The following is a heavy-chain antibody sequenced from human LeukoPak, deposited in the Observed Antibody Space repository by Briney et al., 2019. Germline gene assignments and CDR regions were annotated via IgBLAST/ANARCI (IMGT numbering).Heavy chain of an antibody. Sequence: GRSLRLSCAASGFTFSSYAMHWVRQAPGKGLEWVSSISSSSRYIYYADSVKGRFTISRDNAKNSLYLQMNSLRAEDTAMYYCAKMGGYSYGPLDFWGQGTLVTVSS. V-gene: IGHV3-21*01. J-gene: IGHJ4*02. CDR3: AKMGGYSYGPLDF. D-gene: IGHD5-18*01. CDR1: GFTFSSYA. CDR2: ISSSSRYI.